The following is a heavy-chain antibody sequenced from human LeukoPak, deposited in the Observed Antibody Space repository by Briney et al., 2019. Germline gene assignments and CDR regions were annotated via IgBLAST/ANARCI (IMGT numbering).Heavy chain of an antibody. CDR3: ARALPPHVPAGTFDY. J-gene: IGHJ4*02. V-gene: IGHV1-2*02. D-gene: IGHD2-2*01. CDR2: INPNSGGT. CDR1: GYTFTGYY. Sequence: AASVKVSCKASGYTFTGYYMHWVRQAPGQGLEWMGWINPNSGGTNYAQKFQGRVTMTRDTSISTAYMELSRLRSDDTAVYYCARALPPHVPAGTFDYWGQGTLVTVSS.